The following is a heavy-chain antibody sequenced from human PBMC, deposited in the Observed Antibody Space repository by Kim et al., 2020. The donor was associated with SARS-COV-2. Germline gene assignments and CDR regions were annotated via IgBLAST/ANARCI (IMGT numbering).Heavy chain of an antibody. J-gene: IGHJ4*02. D-gene: IGHD3-10*01. CDR1: GYTFTSYY. CDR2: INPSGGST. CDR3: ARDEDTMVRGVIPSDY. Sequence: ASVKVSCKASGYTFTSYYMHWVRQAPGQGLEWMGIINPSGGSTSYAQKFQGRVTMTRDTSTSTVYMELSSLRSEDTAVYYCARDEDTMVRGVIPSDYWGQGTLVTVSS. V-gene: IGHV1-46*01.